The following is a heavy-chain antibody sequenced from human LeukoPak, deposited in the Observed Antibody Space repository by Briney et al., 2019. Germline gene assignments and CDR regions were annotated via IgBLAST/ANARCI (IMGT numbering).Heavy chain of an antibody. CDR3: ARDKWSGYPLGAFDI. CDR1: GGSISSSSYY. CDR2: IYTSGST. J-gene: IGHJ3*02. V-gene: IGHV4-39*07. Sequence: SETLSLTCTVSGGSISSSSYYWGWIRQPPGKGLEWIGSIYTSGSTNYNPSLKSRVTMSVDTSKNQFSLKLSSVTAADTAVFYCARDKWSGYPLGAFDIWGQGTMVTVSS. D-gene: IGHD3-3*01.